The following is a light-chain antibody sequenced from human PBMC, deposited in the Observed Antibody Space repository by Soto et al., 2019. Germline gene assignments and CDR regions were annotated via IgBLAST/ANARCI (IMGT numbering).Light chain of an antibody. CDR1: SSDVGGYNY. Sequence: QSVLTQPGSVCGSPGQSVTISCTGTSSDVGGYNYVSWYQQHPGKAPKLMIYDVSKRPSGVPDRFSGSKSGNTASLTISGLQAEDEADYYCCSYAGSYTYVFGTGDQGHSP. J-gene: IGLJ1*01. CDR3: CSYAGSYTYV. V-gene: IGLV2-11*01. CDR2: DVS.